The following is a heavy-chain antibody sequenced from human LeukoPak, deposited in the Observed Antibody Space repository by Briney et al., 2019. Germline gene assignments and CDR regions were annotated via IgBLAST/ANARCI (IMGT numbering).Heavy chain of an antibody. J-gene: IGHJ4*02. CDR3: ARDPGGYSSSWFDY. D-gene: IGHD6-13*01. CDR2: IWYDGSNK. Sequence: GRSLRLSCAASGFTFSSYAMHWVRQAPGKGLEWVAVIWYDGSNKYYADSVKGRFTISRDNSKNTLYLQMNSLRAEDTAVYYCARDPGGYSSSWFDYWGQGTLVTVSS. CDR1: GFTFSSYA. V-gene: IGHV3-33*08.